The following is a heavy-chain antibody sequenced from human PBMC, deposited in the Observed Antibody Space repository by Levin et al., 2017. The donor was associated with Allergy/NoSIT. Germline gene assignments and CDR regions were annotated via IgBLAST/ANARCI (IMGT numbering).Heavy chain of an antibody. CDR3: AIVRTGYSSSWYGWFDP. Sequence: PSETLSLTCAVSGGSISSGGYSWSWIRQPPGKGLEWIGYIYHSGSTYYNPSLKSRVTISVDRSKNQFSLKLSSVTAADTAVYYCAIVRTGYSSSWYGWFDPWGQGTLVTVSS. J-gene: IGHJ5*02. V-gene: IGHV4-30-2*01. CDR2: IYHSGST. CDR1: GGSISSGGYS. D-gene: IGHD6-13*01.